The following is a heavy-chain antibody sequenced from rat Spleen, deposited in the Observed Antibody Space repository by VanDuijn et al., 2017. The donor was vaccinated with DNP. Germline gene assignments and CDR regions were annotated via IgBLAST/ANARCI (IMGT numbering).Heavy chain of an antibody. CDR2: IRYDGGST. Sequence: EVQLVESGGGLVQPGRSLILSCAASGLTFSDYGLAWVRQAPTKGLEWVAYIRYDGGSTYYGDSVKGRFTISRDNAKNTLYLQMNSLRSEDMATYYCARWNSGHFDYWGQGVMVPVSS. CDR1: GLTFSDYG. D-gene: IGHD4-3*01. J-gene: IGHJ2*01. V-gene: IGHV5-22*01. CDR3: ARWNSGHFDY.